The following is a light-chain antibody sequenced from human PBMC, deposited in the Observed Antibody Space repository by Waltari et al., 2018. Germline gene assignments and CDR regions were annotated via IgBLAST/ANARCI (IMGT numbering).Light chain of an antibody. CDR2: GAS. CDR1: QSVNNY. J-gene: IGKJ2*01. CDR3: EQGYVTPRT. Sequence: DIKMTQSPSSLSASVGDSVTITCRASQSVNNYLHWYQQKAGKAPKLLIYGASSLHSGVPSRCSGGGSGTDFSLTISGLQAEDFATYYCEQGYVTPRTFGQGTKLEI. V-gene: IGKV1-39*01.